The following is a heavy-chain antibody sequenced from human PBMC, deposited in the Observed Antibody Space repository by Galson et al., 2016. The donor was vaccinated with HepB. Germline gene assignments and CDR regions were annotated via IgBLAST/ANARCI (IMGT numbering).Heavy chain of an antibody. J-gene: IGHJ4*02. CDR3: AKVVPAEWLSYPYYFDC. Sequence: SLRLSCAASGFTFSSYGMHWVRQAPGKGLEWVAVISYDGSNQYYADSVKGRFTISRDNFKNTLYLQMNSLRAEDTAVYYCAKVVPAEWLSYPYYFDCWGQGTLVTVSS. V-gene: IGHV3-30*18. CDR1: GFTFSSYG. D-gene: IGHD3-3*01. CDR2: ISYDGSNQ.